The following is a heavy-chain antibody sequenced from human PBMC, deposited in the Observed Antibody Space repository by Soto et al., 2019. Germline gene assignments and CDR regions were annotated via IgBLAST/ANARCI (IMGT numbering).Heavy chain of an antibody. J-gene: IGHJ3*02. V-gene: IGHV3-30*18. CDR2: ISYDGSNK. CDR3: AKVGGYCSGCSCYGGDAFDI. CDR1: GFTFSSYG. Sequence: QVQLVESGGGVVQPGRSLRLSCAASGFTFSSYGMHWVRQAPGKGLEWVAVISYDGSNKYYADSVKGRFTISRDNSKNTLYLQMNSLRAEDTAVYYCAKVGGYCSGCSCYGGDAFDIWGQGTMVTVSS. D-gene: IGHD2-15*01.